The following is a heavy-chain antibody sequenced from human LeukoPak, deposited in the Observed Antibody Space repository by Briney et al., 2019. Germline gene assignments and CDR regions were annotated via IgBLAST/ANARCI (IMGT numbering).Heavy chain of an antibody. J-gene: IGHJ4*02. CDR3: ASTTTVTFIDY. D-gene: IGHD4-17*01. CDR1: GFTFSDYY. V-gene: IGHV3-11*01. CDR2: ISSSGSTI. Sequence: GGSLRLSCAASGFTFSDYYMSCIRQAPGKGLEWVSYISSSGSTIYYADSVKGRFTISRDNAKNSLYLQMNSLRAEDTAVYYCASTTTVTFIDYWGQGTLVTVSS.